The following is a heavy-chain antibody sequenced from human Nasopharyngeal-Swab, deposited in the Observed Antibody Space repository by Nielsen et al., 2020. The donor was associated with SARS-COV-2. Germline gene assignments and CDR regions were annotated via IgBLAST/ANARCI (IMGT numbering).Heavy chain of an antibody. Sequence: GESLKISCAASGFTFSSYEMNWVRQAPGKGLEWVSYISGSGSTIYYADSVKGRFTISRDNAKNSLYLQMNSLRAEDTAVYYCARGDDSSGFSITPDYWGQGTLVTVSS. CDR2: ISGSGSTI. V-gene: IGHV3-48*03. CDR3: ARGDDSSGFSITPDY. CDR1: GFTFSSYE. D-gene: IGHD3-22*01. J-gene: IGHJ4*02.